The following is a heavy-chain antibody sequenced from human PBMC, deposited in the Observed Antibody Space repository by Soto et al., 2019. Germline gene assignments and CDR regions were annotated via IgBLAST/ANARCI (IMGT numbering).Heavy chain of an antibody. CDR3: ARRPTTGTIYIDY. J-gene: IGHJ4*02. D-gene: IGHD1-1*01. CDR1: GGSVSSGSYY. CDR2: IYYSGST. Sequence: LSLTCTVSGGSVSSGSYYWSWIRQPPGKGLEWIGYIYYSGSTNYNPSLKSRVTISVDTSKNQFSLKLSSVTAADTAVYYCARRPTTGTIYIDYWGQGTLVTVYS. V-gene: IGHV4-61*01.